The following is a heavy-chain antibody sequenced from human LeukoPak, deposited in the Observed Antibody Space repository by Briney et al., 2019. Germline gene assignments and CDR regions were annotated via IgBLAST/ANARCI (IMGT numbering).Heavy chain of an antibody. D-gene: IGHD2-21*02. J-gene: IGHJ4*02. Sequence: GGSLRLSCAASGFTFSNYAMSWVRQAPGKGLEWVSAISGSGGSTYYADSVKGRFTISRDNSKNTLYLQMNSLRAEDTAVYYCAKDLAPSRHIVVVTVIDYWGQGTLVTVSS. CDR2: ISGSGGST. V-gene: IGHV3-23*01. CDR3: AKDLAPSRHIVVVTVIDY. CDR1: GFTFSNYA.